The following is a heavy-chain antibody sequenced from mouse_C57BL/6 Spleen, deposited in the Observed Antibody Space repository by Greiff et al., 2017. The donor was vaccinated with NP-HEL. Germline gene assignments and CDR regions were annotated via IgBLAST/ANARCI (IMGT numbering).Heavy chain of an antibody. D-gene: IGHD1-1*01. J-gene: IGHJ1*03. V-gene: IGHV2-4*01. CDR3: AKRDGSSWYFDV. Sequence: QVQLKESGPGLVQPSQSLSITCTVSGFSLTSYGVHWVRQPPGKGLEWLGVIWSGGSTDYNAAFISRLSISKDNSKSQVFFKMNSLQADDTAIYYCAKRDGSSWYFDVWGTGTTVTVSS. CDR2: IWSGGST. CDR1: GFSLTSYG.